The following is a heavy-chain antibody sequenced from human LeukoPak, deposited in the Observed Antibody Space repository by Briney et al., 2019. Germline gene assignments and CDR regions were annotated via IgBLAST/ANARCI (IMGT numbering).Heavy chain of an antibody. CDR3: ARAQDYTDAFDI. V-gene: IGHV3-21*01. CDR2: ISSSSSYI. Sequence: GGSLRLSCAASGFTFSSYSMNWARQAPGKGLEWVSSISSSSSYIYYADSVKGRFTISRDNAKNSLYLQMNSLRAEDTAVYYCARAQDYTDAFDIWGQGTMVTVSS. J-gene: IGHJ3*02. CDR1: GFTFSSYS. D-gene: IGHD4-11*01.